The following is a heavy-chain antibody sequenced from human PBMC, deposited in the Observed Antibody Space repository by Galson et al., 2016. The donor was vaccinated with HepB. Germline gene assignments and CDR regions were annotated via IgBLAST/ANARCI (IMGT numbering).Heavy chain of an antibody. V-gene: IGHV4-59*01. CDR1: GGSISTYY. Sequence: SETLSLTCTVSGGSISTYYWSWIRQPPGKGLEWIGYIHYSGSTDYNPSLKSRGTISVDTSKNKFSLKLSSVTAADTAVYYCARGRGGYKNGGVDYWGQGTLVTVSS. D-gene: IGHD5-24*01. J-gene: IGHJ4*02. CDR3: ARGRGGYKNGGVDY. CDR2: IHYSGST.